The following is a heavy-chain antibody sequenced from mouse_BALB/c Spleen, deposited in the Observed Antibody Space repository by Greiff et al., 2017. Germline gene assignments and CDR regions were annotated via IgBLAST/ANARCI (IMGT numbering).Heavy chain of an antibody. V-gene: IGHV7-3*02. CDR3: ARVNYYGSSYYFDY. CDR1: GFTFTDYY. CDR2: IRNKANGYTK. J-gene: IGHJ2*01. Sequence: EVQLVESGGGLVQPGGSLRLSCATSGFTFTDYYMSWVRQPPGKALEWLGFIRNKANGYTKEYSASVKGRFTISRDNSQSILYLQMNTLRAEDSATYYCARVNYYGSSYYFDYWGQGTTLTVSS. D-gene: IGHD1-1*01.